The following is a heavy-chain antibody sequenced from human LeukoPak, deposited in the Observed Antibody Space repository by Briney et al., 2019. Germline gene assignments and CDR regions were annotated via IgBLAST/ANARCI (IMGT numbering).Heavy chain of an antibody. CDR1: GFTFSSYA. V-gene: IGHV3-23*01. Sequence: GRSLRLSCAASGFTFSSYAMHWVRQAPGKGLEWVSGISVTGVSTYYADSVKGRFTISRDNSKNTLFLQLNSLRAEDAAVYYCARGTGGSFDYWGQGTLVTVSS. CDR3: ARGTGGSFDY. J-gene: IGHJ4*02. CDR2: ISVTGVST. D-gene: IGHD2-15*01.